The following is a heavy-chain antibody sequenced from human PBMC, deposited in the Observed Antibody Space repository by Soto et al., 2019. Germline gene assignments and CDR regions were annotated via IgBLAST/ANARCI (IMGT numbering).Heavy chain of an antibody. Sequence: QVRLQESGPGLVKPSETLSLTCTVSGGSMICYYWSWIRQPPGRGLECIVFIYYAGSTKYNPSLTCPVTISVDTSKNQFSLTVTSVTAPDTAVYYCARRIVATETFYYWGQGTLVTVSA. D-gene: IGHD5-12*01. CDR3: ARRIVATETFYY. V-gene: IGHV4-59*08. CDR2: IYYAGST. J-gene: IGHJ4*02. CDR1: GGSMICYY.